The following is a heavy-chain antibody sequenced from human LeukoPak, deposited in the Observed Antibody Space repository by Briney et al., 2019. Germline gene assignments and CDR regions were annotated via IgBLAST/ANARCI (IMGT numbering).Heavy chain of an antibody. CDR1: GYTFTDYY. CDR3: ARGAAGRDY. D-gene: IGHD6-13*01. CDR2: INPNNGGT. J-gene: IGHJ4*02. Sequence: GTSVKVSCKTSGYTFTDYYMHWVRQAPGQGLEWMAWINPNNGGTNYAQEFQGRVTMTRDTSTSTAYMDLSSLRSEDTAVYYCARGAAGRDYWGQGTLVTVSS. V-gene: IGHV1-2*02.